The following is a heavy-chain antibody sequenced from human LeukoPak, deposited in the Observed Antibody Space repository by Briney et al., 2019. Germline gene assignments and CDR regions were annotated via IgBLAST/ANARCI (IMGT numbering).Heavy chain of an antibody. Sequence: TGGSLRLSCAASGFTFSSYWTSWVRQAPGKGLEGVANIKQDGSEKYYVDSVKGRFTISRDNAKNSLYLQMNSLRAEDTAVYYCARGTIAAAGYYYFDYWGQGTQVTVSS. CDR3: ARGTIAAAGYYYFDY. CDR2: IKQDGSEK. CDR1: GFTFSSYW. J-gene: IGHJ4*02. D-gene: IGHD6-13*01. V-gene: IGHV3-7*04.